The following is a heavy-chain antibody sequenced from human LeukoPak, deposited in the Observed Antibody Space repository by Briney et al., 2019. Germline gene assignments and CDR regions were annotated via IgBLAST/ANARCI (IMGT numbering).Heavy chain of an antibody. D-gene: IGHD4-23*01. CDR3: ARERWFDI. V-gene: IGHV4-59*01. CDR1: GGSISNYY. CDR2: IYYSGST. Sequence: PSETLSLTCTVSGGSISNYYWSWIRQPPGKGLEWIGYIYYSGSTNYNPSLKSRVTISVDTSKNQFSLKLSSVTAADTAVYYCARERWFDIWGQGTMVTVSS. J-gene: IGHJ3*02.